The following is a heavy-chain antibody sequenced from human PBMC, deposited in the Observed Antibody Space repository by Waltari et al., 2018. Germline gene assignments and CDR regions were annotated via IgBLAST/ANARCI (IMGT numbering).Heavy chain of an antibody. CDR2: IYTGGIT. CDR1: GGSISSGSYS. V-gene: IGHV4-61*02. J-gene: IGHJ4*02. CDR3: ARVPFYCTNGVCYYYFDY. Sequence: QVQLQESGPGLVKPSQTLSLTCTVSGGSISSGSYSWRWIRQPAGKGLEGIGRIYTGGITHYNPALKGRGTISVDTSKNQFSLKLSSVTAADTAVYYCARVPFYCTNGVCYYYFDYWGQGTLVTVSS. D-gene: IGHD2-8*01.